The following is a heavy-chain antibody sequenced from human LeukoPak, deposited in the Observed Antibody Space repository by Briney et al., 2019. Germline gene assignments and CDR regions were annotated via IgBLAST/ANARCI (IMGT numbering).Heavy chain of an antibody. CDR2: IYYSGST. CDR1: GGSISSYY. D-gene: IGHD6-13*01. Sequence: SETLSLTCTVSGGSISSYYWSWTRQPPGKGLEWIGYIYYSGSTNYNPSLKSRVTISVDTSKNQFSLKLSSVTAADTAVYYCARGIWYDYWGQGTLVTVSS. J-gene: IGHJ4*02. V-gene: IGHV4-59*01. CDR3: ARGIWYDY.